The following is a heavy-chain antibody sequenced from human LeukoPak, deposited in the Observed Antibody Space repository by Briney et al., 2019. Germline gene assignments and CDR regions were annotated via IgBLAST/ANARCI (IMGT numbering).Heavy chain of an antibody. J-gene: IGHJ4*02. V-gene: IGHV1-18*04. Sequence: ASVKVSCKASGYSFDNYGFSWMRQAPGQGLEWMGWISTKNDKTNYAPKFQDRVTMTTDTSTSTAYMELRNLRSDDTAVYYCGRSALKYYSSGSYFWGQGTPVTVSS. CDR2: ISTKNDKT. CDR3: GRSALKYYSSGSYF. D-gene: IGHD3-10*01. CDR1: GYSFDNYG.